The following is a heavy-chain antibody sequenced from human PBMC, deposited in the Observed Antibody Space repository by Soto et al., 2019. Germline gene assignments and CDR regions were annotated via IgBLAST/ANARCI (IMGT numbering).Heavy chain of an antibody. CDR2: ISGSGGST. CDR1: GFTFSSYA. V-gene: IGHV3-23*01. J-gene: IGHJ5*02. Sequence: GVSLRLSCAASGFTFSSYAMSWVRQAPGKGLEWVSAISGSGGSTYYADSVKGRFTISRDNSKNTLYLQMNSLRAEDTAVYYCASQRMESSWSGGNWFDPWGQGTLVNV. D-gene: IGHD6-13*01. CDR3: ASQRMESSWSGGNWFDP.